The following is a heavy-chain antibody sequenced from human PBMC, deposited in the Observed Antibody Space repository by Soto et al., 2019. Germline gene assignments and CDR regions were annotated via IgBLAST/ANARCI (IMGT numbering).Heavy chain of an antibody. J-gene: IGHJ4*02. D-gene: IGHD6-13*01. CDR2: IHDSGST. CDR3: ARGVSRPSSWYSDY. Sequence: PSETLSLTCAVYGESFSGYYWSWIRQPPGKGLEWIGEIHDSGSTNYNPSLKSRLIISVDTSRNQFSLKLSSVTAADTAVYYCARGVSRPSSWYSDYWGQGTLVTVSS. CDR1: GESFSGYY. V-gene: IGHV4-34*01.